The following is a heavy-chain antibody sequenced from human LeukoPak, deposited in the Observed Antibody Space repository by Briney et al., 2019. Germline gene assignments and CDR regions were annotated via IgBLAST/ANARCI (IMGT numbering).Heavy chain of an antibody. CDR1: GFTFSSYW. Sequence: GGSLRLSCAASGFTFSSYWMHWVRQAPGKGLVWVSRINGDGSSTTYADSVKGRLTISRDNAKNTLYLQMNSLRAGDTAVYYCARDGVALDPWGQGTLVTVSS. CDR2: INGDGSST. V-gene: IGHV3-74*01. J-gene: IGHJ5*02. CDR3: ARDGVALDP. D-gene: IGHD2-8*01.